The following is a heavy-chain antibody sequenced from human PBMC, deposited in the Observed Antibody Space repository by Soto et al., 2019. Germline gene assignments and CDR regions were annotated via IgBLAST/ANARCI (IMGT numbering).Heavy chain of an antibody. J-gene: IGHJ6*02. CDR1: GFTFSNYF. CDR2: IDKSGDGT. D-gene: IGHD3-22*01. Sequence: GGSLRLSCVASGFTFSNYFMTWVRQAPGKGLEWVSAIDKSGDGTNYADSVKGRFTISRDNGKNSLFLQMNSLRDEDTAVYYCARVVVVIPPGYYYAMDVWGQGTTVTVSS. CDR3: ARVVVVIPPGYYYAMDV. V-gene: IGHV3-23*01.